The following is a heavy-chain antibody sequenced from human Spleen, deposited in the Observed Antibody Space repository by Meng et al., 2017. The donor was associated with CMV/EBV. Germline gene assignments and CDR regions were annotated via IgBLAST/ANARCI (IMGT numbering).Heavy chain of an antibody. V-gene: IGHV3-30-3*01. CDR1: GFTFSGSA. D-gene: IGHD3-3*01. CDR3: ARQKTYYDFWSGYFGVDFGLDY. J-gene: IGHJ4*02. Sequence: GGSLRLSCAASGFTFSGSAMHWVRQAPGKGLEWVAVISYDGSNKYYADSVKGRFTISRDNSKNTLYLQMNSLRAEETAVYYCARQKTYYDFWSGYFGVDFGLDYWGQGTLVTVSS. CDR2: ISYDGSNK.